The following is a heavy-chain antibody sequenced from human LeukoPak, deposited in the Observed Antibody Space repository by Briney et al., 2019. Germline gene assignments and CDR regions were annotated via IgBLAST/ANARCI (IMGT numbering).Heavy chain of an antibody. D-gene: IGHD1-26*01. CDR3: ARARGTIVGAIPPDY. V-gene: IGHV1-18*01. CDR2: ISAYNGNT. CDR1: GYTFTSYG. Sequence: GASVKVSCKASGYTFTSYGISWVRQAPGQGLEWMGWISAYNGNTNYAQKLQGRVTMTTDTSTSTAYMELRSLRSDDTAVYYCARARGTIVGAIPPDYWGQGTLVTVSS. J-gene: IGHJ4*02.